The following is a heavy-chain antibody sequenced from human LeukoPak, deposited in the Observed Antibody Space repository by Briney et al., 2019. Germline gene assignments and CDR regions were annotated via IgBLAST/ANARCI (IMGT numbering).Heavy chain of an antibody. CDR1: GYSFTSYW. CDR3: ARQDGYDILTGRNYYYYGMDV. D-gene: IGHD3-9*01. J-gene: IGHJ6*02. V-gene: IGHV5-51*01. Sequence: GESLKISCKGSGYSFTSYWIGWVRQMPGKGLEWMGIIYPGDSDTRYSPSFQGQVTISADKSISTAYLQWSSLKASDTAMYYCARQDGYDILTGRNYYYYGMDVWGQGTTVTVSS. CDR2: IYPGDSDT.